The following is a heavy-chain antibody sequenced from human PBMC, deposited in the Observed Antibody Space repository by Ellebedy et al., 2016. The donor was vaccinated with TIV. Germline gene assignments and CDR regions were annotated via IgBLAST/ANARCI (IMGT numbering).Heavy chain of an antibody. V-gene: IGHV3-9*01. CDR1: GFTFDDYA. CDR2: ISWNSGSI. D-gene: IGHD1-26*01. CDR3: AKDIGVGGSYYGLLRLYYYYGMDV. J-gene: IGHJ6*02. Sequence: SLKISCVASGFTFDDYAMHWVRQAPGKGLEWVSGISWNSGSIGYADSVKGRFTISRDNAKNSLYLQMNSLRAEDTALYYCAKDIGVGGSYYGLLRLYYYYGMDVWGQGTTVTVSS.